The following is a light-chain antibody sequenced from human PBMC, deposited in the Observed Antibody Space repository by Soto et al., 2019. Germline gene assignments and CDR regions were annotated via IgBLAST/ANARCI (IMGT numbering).Light chain of an antibody. CDR1: QGISNY. CDR3: QQYGSSGT. V-gene: IGKV1-27*01. J-gene: IGKJ1*01. CDR2: AAS. Sequence: DIQMTQSPSSLSASVGDRVTITCRASQGISNYLAWYQQKPGKVPKLLIYAASNLHSGVPSRFSGSGSGTDFTLTISRLEPEDFAVYYCQQYGSSGTFGQGTKVDIK.